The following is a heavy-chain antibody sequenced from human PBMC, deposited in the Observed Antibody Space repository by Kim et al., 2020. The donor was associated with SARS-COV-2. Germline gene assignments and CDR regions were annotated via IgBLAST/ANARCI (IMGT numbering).Heavy chain of an antibody. CDR2: ISSNGGST. D-gene: IGHD6-13*01. J-gene: IGHJ4*02. Sequence: GGSLRLSCSASGFTFSSYAMHWVRQAPGKGLEYVSAISSNGGSTYYADSVKGRFTISRDNSKNTLYLQMSSLRAEDTAVYYCVKRRGIAAAGTYVADFDYWGQGTLVTVSS. CDR3: VKRRGIAAAGTYVADFDY. CDR1: GFTFSSYA. V-gene: IGHV3-64D*09.